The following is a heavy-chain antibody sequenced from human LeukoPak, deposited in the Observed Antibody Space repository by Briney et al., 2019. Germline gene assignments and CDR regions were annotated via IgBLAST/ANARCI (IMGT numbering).Heavy chain of an antibody. Sequence: PGGSLRLSCAASGFTFDDYAMHWVRQAPGKGLEWVSGISWNSGSIGYADPVKGRFTISRDNAKNSLYLQMNSLRAEDTALYYCAKDGDGGSSSWYFDYWGQGTLVTVSS. CDR2: ISWNSGSI. CDR1: GFTFDDYA. CDR3: AKDGDGGSSSWYFDY. V-gene: IGHV3-9*01. J-gene: IGHJ4*02. D-gene: IGHD6-13*01.